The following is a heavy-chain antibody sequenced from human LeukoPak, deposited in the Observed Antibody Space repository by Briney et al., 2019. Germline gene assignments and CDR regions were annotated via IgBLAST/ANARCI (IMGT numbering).Heavy chain of an antibody. CDR1: GFTFSSYA. J-gene: IGHJ3*02. V-gene: IGHV3-30-3*01. CDR3: ARDPTVVTPFLSGDAFDI. CDR2: ISYDGSNK. Sequence: GGSLRLSCAASGFTFSSYAMYWVRQAPGKGLEWVAVISYDGSNKYYADSVKGRFTISRDNSKNTLYLQMNSLRAEDTAVYYCARDPTVVTPFLSGDAFDIWGQGTMVTVSS. D-gene: IGHD4-23*01.